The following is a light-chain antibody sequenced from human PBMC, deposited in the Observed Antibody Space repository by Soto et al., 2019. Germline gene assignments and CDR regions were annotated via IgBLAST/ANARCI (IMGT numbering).Light chain of an antibody. CDR3: MQGTHWPYT. J-gene: IGKJ2*01. CDR2: MVS. CDR1: QSLVHSNGNTY. V-gene: IGKV2-30*02. Sequence: DVVMTQSPLSLSVSLGQPASISCRSSQSLVHSNGNTYLSWFQQRPGQSRQLLIYMVSIRASGVPDRVSGSGSGSDFTLKISRVEAEDVGVYYCMQGTHWPYTFGQGTKLGIK.